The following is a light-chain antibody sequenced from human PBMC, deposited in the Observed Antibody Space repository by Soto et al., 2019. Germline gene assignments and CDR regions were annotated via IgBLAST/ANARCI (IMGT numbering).Light chain of an antibody. V-gene: IGLV2-23*01. J-gene: IGLJ1*01. CDR3: CSYAGRSTSS. Sequence: QSVLTQPVSVSGSPGQSITISCTGTSSDVGSYNLVSWYQQHPGKAPKLMIYECSKRPSGVSNRFSGSKSGNTASLTISGLQAEDEADYYCCSYAGRSTSSFASGTKVTVL. CDR1: SSDVGSYNL. CDR2: ECS.